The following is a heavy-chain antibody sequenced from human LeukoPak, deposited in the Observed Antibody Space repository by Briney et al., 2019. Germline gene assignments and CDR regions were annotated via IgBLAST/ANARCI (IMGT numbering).Heavy chain of an antibody. CDR1: GFTFSSYE. D-gene: IGHD5-18*01. CDR2: ISSSGSTI. J-gene: IGHJ4*02. CDR3: ARGSTPWIQLWLQGDY. Sequence: GGSLRLSCAASGFTFSSYEMNWVRQAPGKGLEWVSYISSSGSTIYYADSVKGRFTISRDNSKNTLYLQMNSLRAEDTAVYYCARGSTPWIQLWLQGDYWGQGTLVTVSS. V-gene: IGHV3-48*03.